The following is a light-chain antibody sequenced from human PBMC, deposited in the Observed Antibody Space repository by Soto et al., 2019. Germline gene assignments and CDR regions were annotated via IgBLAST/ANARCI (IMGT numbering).Light chain of an antibody. Sequence: DIQITQSPSTLSGSVGYRFTITCQASQTISSWLSWYQQKPGKAPKLLIYKASTLKSGVPSRFSGSGSGTEFTLTISSLQPDDFATYYCQHYNSYSEAFGQGTKGDI. CDR3: QHYNSYSEA. CDR1: QTISSW. V-gene: IGKV1-5*03. CDR2: KAS. J-gene: IGKJ1*01.